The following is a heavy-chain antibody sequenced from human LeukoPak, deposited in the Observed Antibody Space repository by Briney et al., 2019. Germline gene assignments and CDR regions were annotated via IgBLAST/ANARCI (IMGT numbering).Heavy chain of an antibody. Sequence: SGTLSLTCAVSGGSISSYYWSWIRQPPGKGLEWIGYIYYSGSTNYNPSLKGRVTISVDTSKNQFSLKLSSVTAADTAVYYCARDNWNYGSSMDVWGQGTTVTVSS. CDR3: ARDNWNYGSSMDV. CDR2: IYYSGST. CDR1: GGSISSYY. V-gene: IGHV4-59*01. D-gene: IGHD1-7*01. J-gene: IGHJ6*02.